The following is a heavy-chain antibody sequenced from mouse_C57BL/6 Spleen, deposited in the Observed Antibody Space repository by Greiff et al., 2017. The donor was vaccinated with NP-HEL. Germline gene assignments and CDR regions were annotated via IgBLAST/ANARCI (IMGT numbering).Heavy chain of an antibody. J-gene: IGHJ2*01. CDR2: ISSGGSYT. CDR1: GFTFSSYG. V-gene: IGHV5-6*01. D-gene: IGHD2-1*01. Sequence: EVQLVESGGDLVKPGGSLKLSCAASGFTFSSYGMSWVRQTPDKRLEWVATISSGGSYTYYPDSVKGRFTISRDNAKNTLYLQMSSLKSEDTAMYYCARLGGNYWYYFDDWGQGTTLTVSS. CDR3: ARLGGNYWYYFDD.